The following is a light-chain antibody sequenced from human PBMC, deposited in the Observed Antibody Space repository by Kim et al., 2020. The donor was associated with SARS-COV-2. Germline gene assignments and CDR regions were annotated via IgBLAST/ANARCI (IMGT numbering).Light chain of an antibody. CDR1: QSVAL. CDR2: GAS. V-gene: IGKV3-15*01. J-gene: IGKJ5*01. CDR3: QQYNEWPST. Sequence: EIVMTQSPAPLSVSPGERVTLSCRASQSVALLAWYQQKPGQAPRLVIHGASTRATGIPARFSGSGSETEFTLTISSLQSEDFAIYYCQQYNEWPSTFGQGTLLEI.